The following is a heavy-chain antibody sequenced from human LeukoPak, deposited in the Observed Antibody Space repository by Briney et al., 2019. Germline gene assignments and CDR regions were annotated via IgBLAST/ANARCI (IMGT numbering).Heavy chain of an antibody. CDR2: ISSSSSYI. J-gene: IGHJ4*02. CDR1: GFTFSSYS. V-gene: IGHV3-21*01. CDR3: ARLGTRGYSYGHSIDY. D-gene: IGHD5-18*01. Sequence: GGSLRLSCAASGFTFSSYSMNWVRQAPGKGLEWVSSISSSSSYIYYADSVKGRFTISRDNAKNSLHLQMNSLRAEDTAVYYCARLGTRGYSYGHSIDYWGQGTLVTVSS.